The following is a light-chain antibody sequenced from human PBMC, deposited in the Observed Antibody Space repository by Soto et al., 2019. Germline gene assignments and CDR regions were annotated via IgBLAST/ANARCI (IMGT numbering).Light chain of an antibody. J-gene: IGLJ3*02. CDR1: SSDVGGYNY. CDR2: EVS. Sequence: QSVLTQPASVSGSPGQSITISCTGTSSDVGGYNYVSWYQQHPGKAPKLMICEVSNRPSGVSNRFSGSKSGNTASLTISGLQAEDEADYYCSSYTSSLWVFGGGTKLTVL. CDR3: SSYTSSLWV. V-gene: IGLV2-14*01.